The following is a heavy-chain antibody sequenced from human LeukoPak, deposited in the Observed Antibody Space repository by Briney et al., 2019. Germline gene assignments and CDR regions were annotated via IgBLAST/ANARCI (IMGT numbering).Heavy chain of an antibody. CDR3: ARDTVSSGLPFDY. J-gene: IGHJ4*02. Sequence: GGSLRLSCAASGFTFSSYNMNWVRQAPGKGLEWVSSISSSSSYIYYADSVKGRFTISRDNAKNSLYLQMNSLRAEDTAVYYCARDTVSSGLPFDYWGQGTLVTVSS. CDR1: GFTFSSYN. D-gene: IGHD6-19*01. V-gene: IGHV3-21*01. CDR2: ISSSSSYI.